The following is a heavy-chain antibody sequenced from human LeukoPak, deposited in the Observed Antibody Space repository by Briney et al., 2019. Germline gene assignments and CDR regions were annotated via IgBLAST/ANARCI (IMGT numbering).Heavy chain of an antibody. J-gene: IGHJ3*02. Sequence: PGRSLRLSCAASGFTFSSYAMHWVRQAPGKGLEWVAVISYDGSNKYYADSVKGRFTISRDNSKNTLYLQMNSLRAEDTAVYYCARDRGYSDYLGAFDIWGQGTMVTVSS. CDR3: ARDRGYSDYLGAFDI. CDR1: GFTFSSYA. V-gene: IGHV3-30*04. CDR2: ISYDGSNK. D-gene: IGHD4-11*01.